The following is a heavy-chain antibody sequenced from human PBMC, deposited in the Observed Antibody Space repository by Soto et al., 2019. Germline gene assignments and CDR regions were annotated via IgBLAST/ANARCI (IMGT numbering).Heavy chain of an antibody. J-gene: IGHJ6*02. Sequence: GGSLRLSCAASGFTFSSYDMHWVRQATGKGLEWVSAIGTAGDTYYPGSVKGRFTISRENAKNSLYLQMNSLRAEDTAVYYCARSLAARPHYYYGMDVWGQGTTVTASS. V-gene: IGHV3-13*01. CDR2: IGTAGDT. D-gene: IGHD6-6*01. CDR3: ARSLAARPHYYYGMDV. CDR1: GFTFSSYD.